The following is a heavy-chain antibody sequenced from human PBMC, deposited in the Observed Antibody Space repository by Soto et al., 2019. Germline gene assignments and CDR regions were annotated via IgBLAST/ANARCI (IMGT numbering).Heavy chain of an antibody. D-gene: IGHD2-8*01. CDR2: IYSGGST. Sequence: EVQLVESGGGLVQPGGSLRLSCAASGFTVSSNYMSWVRQAPGKGLELVSVIYSGGSTYDADSVKGRFTISRDNSNNALYLKMNSVGAAATAVYYCARGPVVVMVYAIAGAFDIWGQGTMVTVSS. J-gene: IGHJ3*02. CDR3: ARGPVVVMVYAIAGAFDI. V-gene: IGHV3-66*01. CDR1: GFTVSSNY.